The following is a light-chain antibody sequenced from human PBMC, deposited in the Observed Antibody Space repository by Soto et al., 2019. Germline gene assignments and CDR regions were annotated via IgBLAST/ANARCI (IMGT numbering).Light chain of an antibody. Sequence: EFVLTQSPGTLSLSPGERATLSCRASQTVRNNYLAWYQQKPGQAPRLLIYDASSRATGIPDRFSGGGSGTDFTLTISSLQPEDVATYYCQKYNSAPITFGQGTQREIK. CDR2: DAS. J-gene: IGKJ5*01. V-gene: IGKV3-20*01. CDR3: QKYNSAPIT. CDR1: QTVRNNY.